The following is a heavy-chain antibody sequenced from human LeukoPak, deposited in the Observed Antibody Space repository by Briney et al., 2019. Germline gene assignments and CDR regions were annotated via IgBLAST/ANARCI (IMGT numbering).Heavy chain of an antibody. V-gene: IGHV4-59*01. CDR3: ARRGDYYSYGMDV. CDR1: GGSISSYY. CDR2: IYYSGST. J-gene: IGHJ6*02. Sequence: SETLSLTCTVSGGSISSYYWSWIRQPPGKGLEWIGYIYYSGSTNYSPSLKSRVTISVDTSKNQFSLKLTSVTAADTAVYYCARRGDYYSYGMDVWGQGTPVTVSS.